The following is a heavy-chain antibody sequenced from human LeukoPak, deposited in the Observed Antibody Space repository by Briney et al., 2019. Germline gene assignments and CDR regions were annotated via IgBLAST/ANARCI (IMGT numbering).Heavy chain of an antibody. J-gene: IGHJ5*02. V-gene: IGHV1-8*03. D-gene: IGHD3-3*01. CDR1: GYTFTSYD. CDR2: LNPNSGET. Sequence: ASVKVSCKASGYTFTSYDINWVRQATGQGLEWLGWLNPNSGETAYAQRFQGRVTITTNTSINTAYMELSSLRSEDTAVYYCARGRRFWSGYYWFDPWGQGTLVTVSS. CDR3: ARGRRFWSGYYWFDP.